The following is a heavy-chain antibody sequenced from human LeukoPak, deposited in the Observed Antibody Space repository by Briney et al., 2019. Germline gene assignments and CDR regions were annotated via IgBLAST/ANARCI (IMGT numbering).Heavy chain of an antibody. V-gene: IGHV4-39*07. J-gene: IGHJ4*02. Sequence: SETLSLTCTVSGGSISSSSYYWGWIRQPPGKGLEWIGSIYYSGSTNYNPSLKSRVTISVDTSKNQFSLKLSSVTAADTAVYYCAREGTPEQLAYYFDYWGQGTLVTVSS. CDR2: IYYSGST. CDR3: AREGTPEQLAYYFDY. CDR1: GGSISSSSYY. D-gene: IGHD6-6*01.